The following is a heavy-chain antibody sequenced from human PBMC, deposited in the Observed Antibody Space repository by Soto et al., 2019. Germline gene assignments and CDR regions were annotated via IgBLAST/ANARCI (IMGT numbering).Heavy chain of an antibody. D-gene: IGHD3-22*01. CDR2: IVVGSGNT. V-gene: IGHV1-58*01. CDR1: GFAFTSSA. CDR3: AALSYYYDSSGNLDY. J-gene: IGHJ4*02. Sequence: GASVNVSCKASGFAFTSSAVQWVRQARGQRLEWIGWIVVGSGNTNYAQKFQERVTITRDMSTSTAYMELSSLRSEDTAVYYCAALSYYYDSSGNLDYWGQGTLVTVSS.